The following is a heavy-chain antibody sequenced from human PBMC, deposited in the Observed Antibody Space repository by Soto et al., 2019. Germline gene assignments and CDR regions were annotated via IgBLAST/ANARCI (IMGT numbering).Heavy chain of an antibody. Sequence: EVQLVESGGGLVQPGGSLRLSCAASGFTFDDYAMHWVRQAPGKGLERVSGINWNSDTIGYADSVKGRFTVSRDNAKGSLLLQMSSLRAEDTAVYFCAMSNSNDLYYHFESWGQGTPVTVSS. V-gene: IGHV3-9*01. J-gene: IGHJ4*02. D-gene: IGHD3-22*01. CDR1: GFTFDDYA. CDR2: INWNSDTI. CDR3: AMSNSNDLYYHFES.